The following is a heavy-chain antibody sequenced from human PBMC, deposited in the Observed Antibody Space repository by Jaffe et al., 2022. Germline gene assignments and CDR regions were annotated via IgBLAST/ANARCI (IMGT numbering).Heavy chain of an antibody. J-gene: IGHJ3*02. CDR2: MNPNSGNT. CDR1: GYTFTSYD. CDR3: ARGKLFTYYDFWSGYYDAFDI. V-gene: IGHV1-8*01. D-gene: IGHD3-3*01. Sequence: QVQLVQSGAEVKKPGASVKVSCKASGYTFTSYDINWVRQATGQGLEWMGWMNPNSGNTGYAQKFQGRVTMTRNTSISTAYMELSSLRSEDTAVYYCARGKLFTYYDFWSGYYDAFDIWGQGTMVTVSS.